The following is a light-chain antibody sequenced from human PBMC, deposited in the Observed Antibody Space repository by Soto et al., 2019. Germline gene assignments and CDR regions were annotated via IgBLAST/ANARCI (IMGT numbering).Light chain of an antibody. CDR3: QQANSFPST. Sequence: DIQMTQSPSSVSASVGDRVTITCRASQGINNWLAWYQQKPGKAPKLLIYAASNLESGVPSRFSGSGSGTDFTLTISSLQPEDFATYFCQQANSFPSTFGQGTRLAIK. J-gene: IGKJ5*01. V-gene: IGKV1-12*01. CDR1: QGINNW. CDR2: AAS.